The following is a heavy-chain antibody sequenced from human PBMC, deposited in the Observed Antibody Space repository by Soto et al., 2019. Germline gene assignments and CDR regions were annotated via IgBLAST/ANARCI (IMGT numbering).Heavy chain of an antibody. CDR1: GYSFTSYG. Sequence: ASVKVSCKASGYSFTSYGIAWVRQAPGQGPEWMGWISPYNGRTNYAQKLQGRVTMTTDTPTSTAYMELRSLRSDDTAVYYCARSVNYDPFDPWGQGTLVTVSS. CDR3: ARSVNYDPFDP. D-gene: IGHD3-3*01. V-gene: IGHV1-18*01. CDR2: ISPYNGRT. J-gene: IGHJ5*02.